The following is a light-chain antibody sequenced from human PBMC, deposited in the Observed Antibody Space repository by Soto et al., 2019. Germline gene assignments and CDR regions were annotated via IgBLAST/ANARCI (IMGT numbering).Light chain of an antibody. CDR2: GAF. CDR3: QQSYSTPPT. J-gene: IGKJ1*01. V-gene: IGKV3-11*01. CDR1: PSVTNY. Sequence: IVLTQSPATLSFSPGQRSTLSFSSSPSVTNYLAWYQQKPGQPPRLLIYGAFNRAAGIPARFSGSGSGTDFTLTISSLQPEDFATYYCQQSYSTPPTFGQGTKVDIK.